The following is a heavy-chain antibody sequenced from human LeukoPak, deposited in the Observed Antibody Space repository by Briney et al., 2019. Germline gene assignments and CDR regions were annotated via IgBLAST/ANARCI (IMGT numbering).Heavy chain of an antibody. D-gene: IGHD6-19*01. CDR2: ISSSSSYI. CDR3: ARAPRSALPYYSDY. V-gene: IGHV3-21*01. Sequence: PGGSLRLSCAASGFTFSSYSMNWVRQAPGKGLEWVSSISSSSSYIYYADSVKGRFTISRDNAKNSLYLQMNSQRAEDTAVYYCARAPRSALPYYSDYWGQGTLVTVSS. J-gene: IGHJ4*02. CDR1: GFTFSSYS.